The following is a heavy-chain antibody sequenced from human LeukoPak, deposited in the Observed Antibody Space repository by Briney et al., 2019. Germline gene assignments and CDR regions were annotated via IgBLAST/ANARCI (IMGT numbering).Heavy chain of an antibody. J-gene: IGHJ4*02. Sequence: GGSLRLSCAASGFTFSSYSMNWVRQASGKGLEWVSYISSSSSTIYYADSVKGRFIISRDNSKNTLYLQMNSLRVEDTAVYYCAKDRRGFSGYGIHYWGQGILVTVSS. CDR1: GFTFSSYS. V-gene: IGHV3-48*04. CDR2: ISSSSSTI. CDR3: AKDRRGFSGYGIHY. D-gene: IGHD5-12*01.